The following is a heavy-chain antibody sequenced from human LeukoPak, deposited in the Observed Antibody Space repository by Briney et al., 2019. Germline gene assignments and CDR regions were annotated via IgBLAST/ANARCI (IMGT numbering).Heavy chain of an antibody. J-gene: IGHJ6*02. Sequence: SETLSLTCAVYGGSFSGYYWSWIRQPPGKGLEWIGEINHSGSTHYNPSLKSRLTLTVATSKNQFSLRLRSVTAADTAVYYCARDLMTTGRYYYYGMDVWGLGTTVTVSS. CDR1: GGSFSGYY. CDR2: INHSGST. CDR3: ARDLMTTGRYYYYGMDV. V-gene: IGHV4-34*01. D-gene: IGHD4-17*01.